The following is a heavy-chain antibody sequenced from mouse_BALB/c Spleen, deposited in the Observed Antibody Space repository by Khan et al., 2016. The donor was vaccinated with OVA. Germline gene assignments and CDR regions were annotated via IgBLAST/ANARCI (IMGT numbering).Heavy chain of an antibody. J-gene: IGHJ4*01. D-gene: IGHD2-14*01. Sequence: QIQLVQSGPELKKPGETVRISCKASGYTFTTAGIQWVQKMPGKGLKWIGWINTHSGVPKYAEDFKGRFAFYLETSARTAYLQITNLKNEDTATYFCARGGAAYYRNDGGAMDYWGQGTSVTVSS. CDR2: INTHSGVP. CDR1: GYTFTTAG. V-gene: IGHV9-4*02. CDR3: ARGGAAYYRNDGGAMDY.